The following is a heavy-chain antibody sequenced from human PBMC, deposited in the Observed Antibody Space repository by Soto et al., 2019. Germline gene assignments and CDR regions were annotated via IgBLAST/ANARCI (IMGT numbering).Heavy chain of an antibody. J-gene: IGHJ4*02. V-gene: IGHV1-18*01. CDR2: ISAYNGNT. CDR3: ARDVTIFGVVIIPVSGGFDY. D-gene: IGHD3-3*01. CDR1: GYTFTSYG. Sequence: GASVKVSCKASGYTFTSYGISWVRQAPGQGLEWMGWISAYNGNTNYAQKLQGRVTMTTDTSTSTAYMELRSLRSDDTAVYYCARDVTIFGVVIIPVSGGFDYWGQGTLVTVSS.